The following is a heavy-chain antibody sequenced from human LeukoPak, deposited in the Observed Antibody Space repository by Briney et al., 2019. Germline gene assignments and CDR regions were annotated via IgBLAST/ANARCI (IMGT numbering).Heavy chain of an antibody. CDR1: GYTFTNYA. D-gene: IGHD6-19*01. V-gene: IGHV1-18*01. CDR2: ISAYNSNT. CDR3: ARHSSSGWPLDAFDI. Sequence: ASVKVSCKASGYTFTNYAISWVRQAPGQGLEWMGWISAYNSNTNYAQKLQGRVTMTTDTSTSTVLMELRSLRSDDTAVYYCARHSSSGWPLDAFDIWGQGTMVTVSS. J-gene: IGHJ3*02.